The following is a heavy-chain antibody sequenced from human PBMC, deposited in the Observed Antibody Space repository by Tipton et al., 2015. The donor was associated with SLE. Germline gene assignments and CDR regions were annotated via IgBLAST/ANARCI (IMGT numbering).Heavy chain of an antibody. J-gene: IGHJ4*02. Sequence: TLSLTCTVSGGSFSSSSYNWGWIRQPPGKGLEWIGSVYYSGSTYYNPSLKSRVTISVDMSKNQFSLKLSSVTAADTAVYYCAASVVPWAYWGQGTLVTVSS. CDR2: VYYSGST. CDR1: GGSFSSSSYN. CDR3: AASVVPWAY. D-gene: IGHD5/OR15-5a*01. V-gene: IGHV4-39*07.